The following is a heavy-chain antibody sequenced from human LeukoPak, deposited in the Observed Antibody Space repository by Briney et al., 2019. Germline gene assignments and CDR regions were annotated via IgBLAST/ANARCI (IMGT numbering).Heavy chain of an antibody. V-gene: IGHV4-38-2*01. CDR2: IYHSGST. CDR1: GYSISNGYY. CDR3: AAHGSSGYYLFDY. J-gene: IGHJ4*02. Sequence: PSETLSLTCAVSGYSISNGYYWGWIRQPPGKGLEWIGSIYHSGSTYYNPSLKSRVTISVDTSKNQFSLKLSSVTAADTAVYYCAAHGSSGYYLFDYWGQGTLVTVSS. D-gene: IGHD3-22*01.